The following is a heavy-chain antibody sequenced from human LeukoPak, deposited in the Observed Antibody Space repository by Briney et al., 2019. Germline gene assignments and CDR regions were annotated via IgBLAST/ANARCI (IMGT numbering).Heavy chain of an antibody. J-gene: IGHJ3*02. V-gene: IGHV4-61*01. D-gene: IGHD2-2*01. CDR1: GGSVSSGSYY. Sequence: SETLSLTCTVSGGSVSSGSYYWSWIRQPPGKGLEWIGYIYYSGSTNYNPSLKSRVTISVDTSKNQFSLKLSSVTAADTAVYYCASRYCSSTSCYEGDAFDIWGQGAMVTVSS. CDR2: IYYSGST. CDR3: ASRYCSSTSCYEGDAFDI.